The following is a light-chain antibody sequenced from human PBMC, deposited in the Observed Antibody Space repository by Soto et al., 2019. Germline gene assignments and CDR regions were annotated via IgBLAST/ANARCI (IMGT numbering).Light chain of an antibody. Sequence: QSALTQPASVSGSPGQSITISCTGTSSDVGLFNFVSWYQQYPGKAPKLMIYEVDNRPSGVSNRFSGSKSGNTASLTISGLQAEDEADYYCSSYSSSSSQVFGTGTKVTVL. CDR2: EVD. CDR1: SSDVGLFNF. J-gene: IGLJ1*01. V-gene: IGLV2-14*01. CDR3: SSYSSSSSQV.